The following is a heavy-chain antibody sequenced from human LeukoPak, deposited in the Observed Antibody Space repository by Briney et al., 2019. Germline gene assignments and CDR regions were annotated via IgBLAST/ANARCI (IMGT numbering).Heavy chain of an antibody. CDR3: ARDGGGSVEQWLVIRQDYYYGMDV. J-gene: IGHJ6*02. D-gene: IGHD6-19*01. V-gene: IGHV1-18*01. CDR2: ISAYNGNT. Sequence: ASVNVSCKASGYTFTIYGISWVRQAPGQGLEWMGWISAYNGNTNYAQKLQGRVTMTTDTSTSTAYMELRSLRSDDTAVYYCARDGGGSVEQWLVIRQDYYYGMDVWGQGTTVTVSS. CDR1: GYTFTIYG.